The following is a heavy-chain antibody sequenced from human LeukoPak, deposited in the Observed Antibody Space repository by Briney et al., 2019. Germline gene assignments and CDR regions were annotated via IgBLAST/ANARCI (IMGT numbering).Heavy chain of an antibody. CDR1: GFAFGDYA. D-gene: IGHD3-10*01. Sequence: SGGSLRLSCSASGFAFGDYAMIWFRQAPGKGLEWVGFIRSKPYGETTEYAASVQGRFTISRDDSKSISYLQMNSLKTEDTAVYYCTRDAKGDYFGAGSSRYYFDYWGQGTLVTVSS. V-gene: IGHV3-49*03. CDR2: IRSKPYGETT. CDR3: TRDAKGDYFGAGSSRYYFDY. J-gene: IGHJ4*02.